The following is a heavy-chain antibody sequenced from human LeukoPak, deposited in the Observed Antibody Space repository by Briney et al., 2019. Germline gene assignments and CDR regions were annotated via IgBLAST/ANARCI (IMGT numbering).Heavy chain of an antibody. J-gene: IGHJ4*02. V-gene: IGHV3-11*01. CDR2: ISTSGSTI. CDR3: AKAGATPLYYFDY. CDR1: GFTFSDYY. D-gene: IGHD1-26*01. Sequence: GGSLRLSCAASGFTFSDYYMSWIRQAPGKGLEWVSYISTSGSTIYYADSVRGRFTISRDNSKNTLYLQMNSLRAEDTAVYYCAKAGATPLYYFDYWGQGTLVTVSS.